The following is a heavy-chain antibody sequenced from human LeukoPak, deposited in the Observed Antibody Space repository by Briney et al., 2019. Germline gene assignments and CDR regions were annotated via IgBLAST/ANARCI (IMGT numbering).Heavy chain of an antibody. CDR2: INPNSGGT. CDR3: ARGGGIAAAGIIY. V-gene: IGHV1-2*02. CDR1: GYTFTGYY. D-gene: IGHD6-13*01. J-gene: IGHJ4*02. Sequence: ASVNVSCKASGYTFTGYYMHWVRRAPGQGLEWMGWINPNSGGTNYAQKFQGRVTMTRDTSISTAYMELSRLRPDDPAVDYCARGGGIAAAGIIYWGQGTLVTVSS.